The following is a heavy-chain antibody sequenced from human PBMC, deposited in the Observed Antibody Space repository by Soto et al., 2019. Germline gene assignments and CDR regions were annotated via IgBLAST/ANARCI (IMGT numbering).Heavy chain of an antibody. J-gene: IGHJ4*02. D-gene: IGHD3-22*01. CDR1: VFRFSSYS. Sequence: PGGSLRLSCADSVFRFSSYSMSWFRQTPGKGLEWVAAITATGDRTYYADSVTGRFTISRDNSKKTHYLQMTSLRAEDTAMYYCATMNGYFEYWGQGTPVTVSS. CDR3: ATMNGYFEY. CDR2: ITATGDRT. V-gene: IGHV3-23*01.